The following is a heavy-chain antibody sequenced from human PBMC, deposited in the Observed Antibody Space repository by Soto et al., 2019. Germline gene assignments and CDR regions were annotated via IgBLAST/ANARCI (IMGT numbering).Heavy chain of an antibody. D-gene: IGHD3-22*01. CDR3: ARINYYDTSGYPFDY. J-gene: IGHJ4*02. CDR2: IYFRGTT. V-gene: IGHV4-59*01. CDR1: GGSISSYY. Sequence: ETLSLTCTVSGGSISSYYWSWIRQPPGKGLEWIGYIYFRGTTNYNPSLKSRVTMSADTSKNQFSLKLNSVTAADTAVYYCARINYYDTSGYPFDYWGQGMMVTVSS.